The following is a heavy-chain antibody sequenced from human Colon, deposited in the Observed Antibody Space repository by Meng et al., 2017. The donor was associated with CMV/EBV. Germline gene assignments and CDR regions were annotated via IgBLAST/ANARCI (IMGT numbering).Heavy chain of an antibody. CDR3: ARVLKGMGYYYYGMDV. CDR2: ISSSSSYI. Sequence: LSLTCAASGFTFSSYSMNWVRQAPGKGLEWVSSISSSSSYIYYADSVKGRFTISRDNAKNSLYLQMNSLRAEDTAVYYCARVLKGMGYYYYGMDVWGQGTTVTVSS. D-gene: IGHD2-8*01. J-gene: IGHJ6*02. V-gene: IGHV3-21*01. CDR1: GFTFSSYS.